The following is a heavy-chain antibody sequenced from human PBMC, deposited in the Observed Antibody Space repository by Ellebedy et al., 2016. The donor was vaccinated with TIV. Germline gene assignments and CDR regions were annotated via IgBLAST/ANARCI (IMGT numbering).Heavy chain of an antibody. CDR1: GGSTTSSSYY. V-gene: IGHV4-39*07. D-gene: IGHD5/OR15-5a*01. CDR3: ARDHMVSGLDY. CDR2: IYYSGST. J-gene: IGHJ4*02. Sequence: SETLSLXCPVSGGSTTSSSYYWGWIRQPPGKGLEWIGSIYYSGSTYYNPSPKSRVTISVDTSKNQFSLKLSSVTPADKDLYYCARDHMVSGLDYWGQGTLVTVSS.